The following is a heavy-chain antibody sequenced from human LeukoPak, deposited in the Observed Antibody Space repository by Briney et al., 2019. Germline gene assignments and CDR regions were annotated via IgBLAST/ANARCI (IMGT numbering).Heavy chain of an antibody. CDR2: ISYDGSNK. V-gene: IGHV3-30-3*01. Sequence: GGSLRLSCAASGFTFSSYAMHWVRQAPGKGLEWVAVISYDGSNKYYADSVKGRFTISRDNSKNTLCLQMNSLRAEDTAVYYCAREYGMDVWGQGTTVTVSS. CDR1: GFTFSSYA. CDR3: AREYGMDV. J-gene: IGHJ6*02.